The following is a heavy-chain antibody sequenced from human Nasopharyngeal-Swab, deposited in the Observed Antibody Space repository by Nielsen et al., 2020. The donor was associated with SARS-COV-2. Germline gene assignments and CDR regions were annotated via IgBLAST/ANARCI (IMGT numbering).Heavy chain of an antibody. CDR2: ISSSGRTI. V-gene: IGHV3-11*01. CDR3: AGSGDGYNSAHLDY. CDR1: GFTFSDYY. J-gene: IGHJ4*02. D-gene: IGHD5-24*01. Sequence: GESLKISCAASGFTFSDYYMTWIRQAPGKGLEWVSYISSSGRTICYADSVKVRFSISRDNAKNSLYLQMNSLRAEDTAVYYCAGSGDGYNSAHLDYWGQGTLVTVSS.